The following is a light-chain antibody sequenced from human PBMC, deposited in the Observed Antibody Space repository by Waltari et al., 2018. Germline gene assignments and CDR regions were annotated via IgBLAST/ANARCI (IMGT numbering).Light chain of an antibody. Sequence: YELTQPPSVSVSPGQTARITCSGAALPKKYAFWYQQKSGQAPVLGIYDDDQRPAGVPARFSCSSAWVMATLTITGAQVGDEADYYCYSADGSGDLGVFGGGTKVTVL. J-gene: IGLJ3*02. CDR3: YSADGSGDLGV. V-gene: IGLV3-10*01. CDR2: DDD. CDR1: ALPKKY.